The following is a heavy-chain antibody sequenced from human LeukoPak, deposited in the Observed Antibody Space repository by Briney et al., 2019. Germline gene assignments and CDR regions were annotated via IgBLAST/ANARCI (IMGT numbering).Heavy chain of an antibody. CDR1: GYSFNGYW. D-gene: IGHD3-22*01. J-gene: IGHJ4*02. CDR3: ARHLTYYYDSSGYYYFDY. V-gene: IGHV5-51*01. CDR2: IYPGDSDT. Sequence: GESLKISCKGSGYSFNGYWIGWVRQMPGKGPEWMGIIYPGDSDTRYSPSFQGQVTISADKSISTAYLQWSSLKASDTAMYYCARHLTYYYDSSGYYYFDYWGQGTLVTVSS.